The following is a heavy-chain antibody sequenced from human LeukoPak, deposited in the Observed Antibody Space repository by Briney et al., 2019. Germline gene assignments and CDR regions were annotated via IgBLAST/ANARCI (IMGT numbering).Heavy chain of an antibody. D-gene: IGHD2-21*01. Sequence: GGSLRLSCAASGFIFSSYAMYWVRQAPGKGLEFVSAISSIGGSTYYANSVKGRFTISRDNSKNTLYLQMGSLRAEDMAVYYCARDKVLGLFDTFDAWGQGTMVTVSS. CDR2: ISSIGGST. CDR1: GFIFSSYA. CDR3: ARDKVLGLFDTFDA. V-gene: IGHV3-64*01. J-gene: IGHJ3*01.